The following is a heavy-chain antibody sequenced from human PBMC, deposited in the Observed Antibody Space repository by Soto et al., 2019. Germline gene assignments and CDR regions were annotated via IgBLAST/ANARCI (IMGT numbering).Heavy chain of an antibody. CDR2: IFSNDEQ. J-gene: IGHJ2*01. V-gene: IGHV2-26*01. CDR3: ARIGYDSNGYYYVTEWYFDL. D-gene: IGHD3-22*01. CDR1: GVSLSNARMG. Sequence: QVTLKESGPVLVKPTETLTLTCTVSGVSLSNARMGVSWIRQPPGKALEWLEHIFSNDEQSYSTALKSRLTITHDTSKSHVVLTLTNMDPVATATYYCARIGYDSNGYYYVTEWYFDLWVRGILVTFSS.